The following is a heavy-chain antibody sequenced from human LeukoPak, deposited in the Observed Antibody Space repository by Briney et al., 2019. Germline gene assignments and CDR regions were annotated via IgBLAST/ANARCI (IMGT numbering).Heavy chain of an antibody. CDR3: ASAKVGYYDSSGYYRLDY. J-gene: IGHJ4*02. CDR1: GGSISSYY. D-gene: IGHD3-22*01. Sequence: MPSGTLSLTCTVSGGSISSYYWSWIRQPPGKGLEWIGYINYSGSTNYNPSLKSRVTISVDTSKNQFSLKLRSVTAADTAVYYCASAKVGYYDSSGYYRLDYWGQGTLVTVSS. V-gene: IGHV4-59*01. CDR2: INYSGST.